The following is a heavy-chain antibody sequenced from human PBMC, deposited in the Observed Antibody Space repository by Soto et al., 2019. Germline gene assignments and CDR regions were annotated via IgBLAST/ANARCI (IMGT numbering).Heavy chain of an antibody. Sequence: QVQLVQSGAEVKKPGASVKVSCKASGYTFTSYAMHWVRQAPGQRLEWMGWINAGNGNTKYSQKFQGRVTITRDTSACTAYMELSSLRSEDTAVYYCARDRNYDFWSGYYGGQAFDYWGQGTLVTVSS. CDR3: ARDRNYDFWSGYYGGQAFDY. CDR1: GYTFTSYA. J-gene: IGHJ4*02. V-gene: IGHV1-3*01. D-gene: IGHD3-3*01. CDR2: INAGNGNT.